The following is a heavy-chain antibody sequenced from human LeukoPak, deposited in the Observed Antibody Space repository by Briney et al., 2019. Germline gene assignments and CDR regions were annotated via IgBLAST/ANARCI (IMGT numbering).Heavy chain of an antibody. CDR1: GGPISSGGYS. CDR2: INYSGST. Sequence: PSQTLSLTCAVSGGPISSGGYSWSWIRQPPGRGLEWIAYINYSGSTIYNPSLKTRVTISLDTSKNQFSLKLSSMTDADTAVYYCARRGAARRYDGMDVWGQGTTVTVSS. D-gene: IGHD6-6*01. V-gene: IGHV4-30-4*07. J-gene: IGHJ6*02. CDR3: ARRGAARRYDGMDV.